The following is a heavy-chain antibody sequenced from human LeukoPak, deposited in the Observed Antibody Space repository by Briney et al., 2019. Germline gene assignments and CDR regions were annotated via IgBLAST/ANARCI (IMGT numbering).Heavy chain of an antibody. V-gene: IGHV4-39*07. D-gene: IGHD4-23*01. CDR1: GGSISNISYY. Sequence: SETLSLTCTVSGGSISNISYYWGWIRQPPGKGLEWIGSIYYSGSTYYNPSPSLKSRVTISVDTSKNHFSLKLYSVTAADTAVYYCARDPGGLKTTVVTPPHYFDHWGQGTLVSVSS. CDR2: IYYSGST. J-gene: IGHJ4*02. CDR3: ARDPGGLKTTVVTPPHYFDH.